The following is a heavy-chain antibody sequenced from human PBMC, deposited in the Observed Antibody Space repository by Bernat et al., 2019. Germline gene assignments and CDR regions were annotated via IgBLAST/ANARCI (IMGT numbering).Heavy chain of an antibody. CDR2: VSGYNGNT. CDR1: GYTFTTYG. D-gene: IGHD3-3*01. CDR3: ARESKQATYYDFWSGYRGDDAFDI. V-gene: IGHV1-18*01. J-gene: IGHJ3*02. Sequence: QVQLVQSGVEVKKPGASVKVSCKASGYTFTTYGISWVRQAPGQGLEWMGWVSGYNGNTNYAQKFQGRVTMTTDTSTRTVYMELRSLRSDDTAMYFCARESKQATYYDFWSGYRGDDAFDIWGQGTMVTVSS.